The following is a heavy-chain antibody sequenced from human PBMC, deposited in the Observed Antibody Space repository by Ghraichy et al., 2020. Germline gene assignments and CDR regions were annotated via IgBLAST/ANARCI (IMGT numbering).Heavy chain of an antibody. J-gene: IGHJ4*02. CDR1: GFTFSNYW. D-gene: IGHD1-1*01. V-gene: IGHV3-7*03. CDR2: IKQDGNEN. CDR3: TRASGAGTTVDF. Sequence: GGSLRLSCAASGFTFSNYWMSWVRRAPGEGLEWVANIKQDGNENYYVDSVKGRFTISRDNAKNSLYLQMNSLRVEDTAVYYCTRASGAGTTVDFWGQGTLVTVSS.